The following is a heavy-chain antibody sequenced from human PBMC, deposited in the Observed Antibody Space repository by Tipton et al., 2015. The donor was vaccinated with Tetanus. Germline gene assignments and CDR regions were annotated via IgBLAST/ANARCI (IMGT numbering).Heavy chain of an antibody. D-gene: IGHD2-15*01. CDR3: ARVPGAGVGYCSGGNCHYFDY. CDR1: GFTFSSYS. V-gene: IGHV3-21*01. J-gene: IGHJ4*02. CDR2: IGSTDYI. Sequence: GSLRLSCAASGFTFSSYSMNWVRQAPGKGLEWVSSIGSTDYIYYADSVKGRFTISRDNAKNSLYLQMNSLRAEDTAMYYCARVPGAGVGYCSGGNCHYFDYWGQGTLVTVSS.